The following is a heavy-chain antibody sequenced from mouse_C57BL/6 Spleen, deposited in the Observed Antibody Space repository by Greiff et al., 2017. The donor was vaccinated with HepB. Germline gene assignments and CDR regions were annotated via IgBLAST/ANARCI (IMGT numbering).Heavy chain of an antibody. CDR1: GYTFTSYW. J-gene: IGHJ2*01. D-gene: IGHD1-1*01. V-gene: IGHV1-5*01. CDR3: RRGDYGSYFFDY. CDR2: IYPGNSDT. Sequence: EVQLQESGTVLARPGASVKMSCKTSGYTFTSYWMHWVKQRPGQGLEWIGAIYPGNSDTSYNQKFKGKAKMTAVTSASTAYMELSSLTNEDSAVFYCRRGDYGSYFFDYWGKGTTHTVSS.